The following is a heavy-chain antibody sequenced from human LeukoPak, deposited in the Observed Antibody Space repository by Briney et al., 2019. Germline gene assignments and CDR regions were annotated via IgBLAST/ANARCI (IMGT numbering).Heavy chain of an antibody. CDR1: GFTFSSYA. J-gene: IGHJ4*02. D-gene: IGHD3-22*01. V-gene: IGHV3-23*01. CDR2: ISGSGGST. CDR3: AKINYYDSSGYYLGLDY. Sequence: GGSLRLSCAASGFTFSSYAMSWVRQAPGKGLEWVSAISGSGGSTYYADSVKGRFTISRDNSKNMLYLQMNSLRAEDTAVYYCAKINYYDSSGYYLGLDYWGQGTLVTASS.